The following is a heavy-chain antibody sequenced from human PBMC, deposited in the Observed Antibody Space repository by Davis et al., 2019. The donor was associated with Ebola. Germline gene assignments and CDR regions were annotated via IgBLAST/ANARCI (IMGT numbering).Heavy chain of an antibody. V-gene: IGHV4-34*01. CDR2: INHSGST. Sequence: MPSETLSLTCAVYGGSFSGYYWSWIRQPPGKGLEWIGEINHSGSTNYNPSLKSRVTISVDTSKNQFSLKLSSVTAADTAVYYCASQGLRVATIIDAFDIWGQGTMVTVSS. D-gene: IGHD5-12*01. CDR3: ASQGLRVATIIDAFDI. J-gene: IGHJ3*02. CDR1: GGSFSGYY.